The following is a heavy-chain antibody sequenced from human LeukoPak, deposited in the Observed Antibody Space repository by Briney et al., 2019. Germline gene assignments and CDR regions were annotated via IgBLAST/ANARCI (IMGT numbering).Heavy chain of an antibody. CDR2: IYTSGST. D-gene: IGHD4-17*01. Sequence: SETLSLTCTVSGGSISSGSYYWSWIRQPAGKGLEWIGRIYTSGSTNYNPSLKSRVTISVDTSKNQFSLKLSSVTAADTAVYYCARVPTVTFFDYWGQGTLVTVSS. CDR1: GGSISSGSYY. J-gene: IGHJ4*02. CDR3: ARVPTVTFFDY. V-gene: IGHV4-61*02.